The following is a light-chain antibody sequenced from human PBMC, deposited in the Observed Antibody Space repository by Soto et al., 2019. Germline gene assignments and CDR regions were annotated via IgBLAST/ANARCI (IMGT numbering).Light chain of an antibody. CDR1: SSDVGGYNY. CDR2: EVS. V-gene: IGLV2-8*01. CDR3: SSYAGSNNVV. Sequence: QSALTQPPSAPGSPGQSVTISCTGTSSDVGGYNYVSWYQQHPGKAPKLILYEVSKRPSGVPDRFSGSKSGNTASLTVSGLQAEDEADYYCSSYAGSNNVVFGGGTKVTVL. J-gene: IGLJ2*01.